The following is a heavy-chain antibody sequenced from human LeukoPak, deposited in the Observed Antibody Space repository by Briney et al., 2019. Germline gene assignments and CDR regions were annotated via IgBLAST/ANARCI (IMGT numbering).Heavy chain of an antibody. Sequence: GGSLRLSCAGSGFTFNNYAMSWVRQAPGKGLEWVSSIGGGGENIHYADSVKGRFTISRDNSRNTLFLQMNSLRAEDTAVYYCAKDLRGYDRPADYGGQGTLVTVSS. V-gene: IGHV3-23*01. D-gene: IGHD3-22*01. CDR3: AKDLRGYDRPADY. CDR2: IGGGGENI. J-gene: IGHJ4*02. CDR1: GFTFNNYA.